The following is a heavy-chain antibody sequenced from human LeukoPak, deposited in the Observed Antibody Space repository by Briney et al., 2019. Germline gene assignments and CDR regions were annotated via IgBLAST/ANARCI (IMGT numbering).Heavy chain of an antibody. CDR1: GFTFSSYE. J-gene: IGHJ4*02. D-gene: IGHD4-17*01. V-gene: IGHV3-23*01. CDR2: ITGSGDTI. CDR3: AKDPSVYYGDYIIR. Sequence: GGSLRLSCSASGFTFSSYEMNWVRQAPGKGLEWISYITGSGDTIYYADSVKGRFTISRDNSKNTLYLQINSLRAEDTAVYYCAKDPSVYYGDYIIRWGQGTLVIVSS.